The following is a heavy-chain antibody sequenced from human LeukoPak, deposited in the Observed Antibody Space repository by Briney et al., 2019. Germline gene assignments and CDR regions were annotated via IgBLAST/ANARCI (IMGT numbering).Heavy chain of an antibody. D-gene: IGHD3-10*01. CDR2: VKSKADDGTT. Sequence: PGGSLTLSCEASGSSFTNTWMSWVRQAPGKGLEWVGRVKSKADDGTTDYAAPVQGRFTISRDDSKNTLSLQMNSLKTEDTAVYYRATEGGSGSYYGDDAFDMWGQGTMVTVSS. J-gene: IGHJ3*02. CDR3: ATEGGSGSYYGDDAFDM. CDR1: GSSFTNTW. V-gene: IGHV3-15*01.